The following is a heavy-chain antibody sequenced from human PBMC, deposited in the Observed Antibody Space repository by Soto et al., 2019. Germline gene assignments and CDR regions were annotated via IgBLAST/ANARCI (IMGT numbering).Heavy chain of an antibody. CDR2: IYYSGST. V-gene: IGHV4-31*03. CDR3: ARDRKVAREYYYYYYGMDV. CDR1: GGSISSGGYY. D-gene: IGHD5-12*01. Sequence: QVQLQESGPGLVKPSQTLSLTCTVSGGSISSGGYYWSWIRQHPGKGLEWIGYIYYSGSTYYNPSLESRVTISVDTSKNQFSLKLSSVTAADTAVYYCARDRKVAREYYYYYYGMDVWGQGTTVTVSS. J-gene: IGHJ6*02.